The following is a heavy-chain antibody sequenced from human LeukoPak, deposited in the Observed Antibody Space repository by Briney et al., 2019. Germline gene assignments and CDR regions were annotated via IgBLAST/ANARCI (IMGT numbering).Heavy chain of an antibody. CDR1: GFTFSGSA. Sequence: TGGSLRLSCAASGFTFSGSAMHWVRQAPGEGLEWVSSNSSRSSYIYYADSVKGRFTISSDNAKNSLYLQMNSLRAEDTAVYYCARDFPSIDYWGQGTLVSVSS. J-gene: IGHJ4*02. CDR2: NSSRSSYI. V-gene: IGHV3-21*01. CDR3: ARDFPSIDY.